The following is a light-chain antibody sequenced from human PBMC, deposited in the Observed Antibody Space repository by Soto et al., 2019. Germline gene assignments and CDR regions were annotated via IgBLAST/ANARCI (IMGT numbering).Light chain of an antibody. CDR2: DAS. Sequence: DIQRTHSPSTLSASVGDRVTITCRASQSISSWLAWYQQKPGKAPKLLIYDASSLESGVPSRFSGSGSGTEFTLTISSLLPDDFATYYWEQDTTYSTFGQRTKV. CDR3: EQDTTYST. CDR1: QSISSW. V-gene: IGKV1-5*01. J-gene: IGKJ1*01.